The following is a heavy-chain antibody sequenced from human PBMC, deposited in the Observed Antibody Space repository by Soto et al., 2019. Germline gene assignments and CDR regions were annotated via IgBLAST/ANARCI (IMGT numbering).Heavy chain of an antibody. CDR1: GFTFSSYA. J-gene: IGHJ3*02. V-gene: IGHV3-23*01. Sequence: EVQLLESGGGLVQPGGSLRLSCAASGFTFSSYAMRWVRQAPGKGLEWVSAFSGSGGSTDYADAVKGRFTISRDNSKNTLYLQMNSLRAEDTEVYYCAKGRLVVSSGSGAFDIWGQGTMVTVSS. CDR2: FSGSGGST. CDR3: AKGRLVVSSGSGAFDI. D-gene: IGHD6-25*01.